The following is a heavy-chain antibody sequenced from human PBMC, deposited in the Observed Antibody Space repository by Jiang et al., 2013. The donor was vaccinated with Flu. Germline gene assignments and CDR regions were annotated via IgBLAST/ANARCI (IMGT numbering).Heavy chain of an antibody. CDR3: ARLLGSGGSDD. J-gene: IGHJ4*02. CDR2: IYYSGST. CDR1: GGSISSFY. Sequence: GLVKPSETLSLTCTVSGGSISSFYWSWIRQPPGKGLEWIGYIYYSGSTYYKPSLRSRVTISIDTSKSQFSLKLSSVTAADTAVYYCARLLGSGGSDDWGQGTLVTVSS. D-gene: IGHD2-15*01. V-gene: IGHV4-59*08.